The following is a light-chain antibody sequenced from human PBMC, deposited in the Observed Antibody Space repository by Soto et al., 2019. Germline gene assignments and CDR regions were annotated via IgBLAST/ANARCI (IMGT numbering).Light chain of an antibody. CDR1: QSVGNN. CDR2: GAS. J-gene: IGKJ5*01. CDR3: QQYNGWPIT. V-gene: IGKV3-15*01. Sequence: EIVMTQSPGTLSVSPGERVTLSCRASQSVGNNLAWHQQKLGQAPRLLIYGASTRATGFPARFSGSGSGTEFTLTISSLQSEDFAVYYCQQYNGWPITFGQGTRLEIK.